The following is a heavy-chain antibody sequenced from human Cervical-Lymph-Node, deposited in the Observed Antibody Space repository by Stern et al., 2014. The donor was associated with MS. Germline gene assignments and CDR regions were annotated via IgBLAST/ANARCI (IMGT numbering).Heavy chain of an antibody. CDR3: ARGVTAVTNYVPNWCFDL. CDR2: VYYSGIT. CDR1: GGSITNRVY. D-gene: IGHD4-11*01. Sequence: QLQLQESGPGLVKPSETLSLTCSVSGGSITNRVYWGWIRQSPGKGLEWIGSVYYSGITYYRPSLKSRATISIDTSKTHFSLKLTSVTATDTAVYFCARGVTAVTNYVPNWCFDLWGRGTLVTISS. V-gene: IGHV4-39*02. J-gene: IGHJ2*01.